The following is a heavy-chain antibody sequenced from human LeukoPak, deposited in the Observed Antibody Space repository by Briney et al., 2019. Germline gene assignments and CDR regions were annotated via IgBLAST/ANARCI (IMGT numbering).Heavy chain of an antibody. Sequence: PGGSLRLSCAASGFTFSSYAMHWVRQAPGKGLEWVAVISYDGSNKYYADSVKGRFTISRDNSKNTLYLQMNSLRAEDTAVHYCAREGFFATYDYWGQGTLVTVSS. V-gene: IGHV3-30*04. CDR1: GFTFSSYA. D-gene: IGHD3-3*01. CDR2: ISYDGSNK. J-gene: IGHJ4*02. CDR3: AREGFFATYDY.